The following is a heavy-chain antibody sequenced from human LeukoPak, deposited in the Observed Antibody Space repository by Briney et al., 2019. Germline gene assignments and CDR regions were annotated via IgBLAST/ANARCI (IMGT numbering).Heavy chain of an antibody. J-gene: IGHJ6*03. V-gene: IGHV3-11*01. Sequence: GGSLRLSCAASGFTFSDYYMSWIRQAPGKGLEWVSYISSSGSTIYYADSVKGRFTISRDNAKNSLYLQMNSLRAEDTAVYYCARAPHYYDSSGPRYYMDVWGKGTTVTVSS. CDR1: GFTFSDYY. D-gene: IGHD3-22*01. CDR2: ISSSGSTI. CDR3: ARAPHYYDSSGPRYYMDV.